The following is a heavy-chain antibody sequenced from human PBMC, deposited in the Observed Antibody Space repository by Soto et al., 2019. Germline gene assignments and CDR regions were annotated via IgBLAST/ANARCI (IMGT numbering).Heavy chain of an antibody. D-gene: IGHD2-15*01. CDR3: ARDFSPSRKVEPSHYYGMDV. CDR2: ISYDGSNK. CDR1: GFTFSSYA. Sequence: GGSLRLSCAASGFTFSSYAMHWVRQAPGKGLEWVAVISYDGSNKYYADSVKGRFTISRDNSKDTLYLQMNSLRAEDTAVYYCARDFSPSRKVEPSHYYGMDVWGQGTTVTVSS. J-gene: IGHJ6*02. V-gene: IGHV3-30-3*01.